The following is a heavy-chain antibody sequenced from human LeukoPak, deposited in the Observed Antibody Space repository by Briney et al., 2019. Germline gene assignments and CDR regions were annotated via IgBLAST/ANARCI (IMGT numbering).Heavy chain of an antibody. J-gene: IGHJ4*02. V-gene: IGHV3-23*01. CDR1: GFTFSSYA. CDR2: ISGSGGST. D-gene: IGHD2-21*02. CDR3: XKDQALPLGXVTSYXXY. Sequence: GGSLRLSCAAAGFTFSSYAMSWVRQAPGKGLEWVSAISGSGGSTYYADSVKGRFTISRDNSKNTLYLQMNSLRAEDTAVYYCXKDQALPLGXVTSYXXYWGQGTLXXXXS.